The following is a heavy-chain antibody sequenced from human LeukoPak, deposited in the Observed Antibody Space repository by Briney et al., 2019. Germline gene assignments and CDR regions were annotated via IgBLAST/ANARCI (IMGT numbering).Heavy chain of an antibody. CDR1: GDSISSYY. V-gene: IGHV4-59*01. J-gene: IGHJ4*02. Sequence: SETLSLTCTVSGDSISSYYWNWVRQPPGKGLEWIGYIYYSGSTNCNPSLKSRVTISIDTSKNQFSLKLRSVTAADTAVYYCARLAYFWGQGTLVTVSS. CDR3: ARLAYF. CDR2: IYYSGST.